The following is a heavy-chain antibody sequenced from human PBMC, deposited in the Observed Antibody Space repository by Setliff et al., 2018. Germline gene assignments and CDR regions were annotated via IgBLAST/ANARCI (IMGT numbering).Heavy chain of an antibody. CDR1: GESFSGYF. J-gene: IGHJ5*02. CDR2: IDQSGST. V-gene: IGHV4-34*01. Sequence: PSETLSLTCAVYGESFSGYFWTWIRQPPGKGLEWIGDIDQSGSTNYNPSLKSRLTISVDTSKNQFSLSLSSVTAADTAVYYCAGGAFGSRWYVRPWFDPWGQGTLVTVSS. CDR3: AGGAFGSRWYVRPWFDP. D-gene: IGHD6-13*01.